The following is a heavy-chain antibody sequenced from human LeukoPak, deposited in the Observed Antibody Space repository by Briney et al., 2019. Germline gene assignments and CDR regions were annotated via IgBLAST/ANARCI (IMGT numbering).Heavy chain of an antibody. D-gene: IGHD3-22*01. J-gene: IGHJ4*02. CDR2: IYYSGST. Sequence: PSETLSLTCTVSGGSISRYYWSWLRQPPGKGLEWIGYIYYSGSTNYNPSLKSRVTISVDTSKNQFSLKLSSVTAADTAVYYCARDTDSSGYFDYWGQGTLVTVSS. CDR3: ARDTDSSGYFDY. CDR1: GGSISRYY. V-gene: IGHV4-59*01.